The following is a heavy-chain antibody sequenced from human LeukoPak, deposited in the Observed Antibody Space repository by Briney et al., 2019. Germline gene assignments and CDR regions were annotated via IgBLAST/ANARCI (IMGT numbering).Heavy chain of an antibody. V-gene: IGHV3-11*04. CDR1: GFTFSDYY. J-gene: IGHJ5*02. Sequence: GGSLRLSCAASGFTFSDYYMSWIRQAPGKGLEWLSYISSSGSTIYYADSVKGRFTISRDNANKSLYLQMNSLRAEDTAVYYCARSRDWGEFDPWGQGTLVTVSS. D-gene: IGHD7-27*01. CDR3: ARSRDWGEFDP. CDR2: ISSSGSTI.